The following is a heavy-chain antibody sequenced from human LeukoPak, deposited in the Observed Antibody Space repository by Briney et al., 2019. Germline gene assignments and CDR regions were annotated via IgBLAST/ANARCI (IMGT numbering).Heavy chain of an antibody. CDR2: IYISSNT. D-gene: IGHD1-26*01. CDR1: GFTFSDYY. J-gene: IGHJ4*02. Sequence: PGGSLRLSCAASGFTFSDYYMSWIRQAPGKGLEWVSLIYISSNTYYADSVKGQFTISRDNSKNTLYLQMNSLRAEDTAVYYCAGGGGVGAKYWGQGTLVTVSS. V-gene: IGHV3-53*01. CDR3: AGGGGVGAKY.